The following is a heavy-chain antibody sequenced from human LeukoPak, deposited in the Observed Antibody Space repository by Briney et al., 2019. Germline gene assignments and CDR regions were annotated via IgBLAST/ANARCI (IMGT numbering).Heavy chain of an antibody. CDR2: ISTNSGTI. J-gene: IGHJ5*02. CDR3: VRDLTIVGVAQVHH. D-gene: IGHD1-26*01. CDR1: GFTFSIYT. V-gene: IGHV3-48*01. Sequence: GGSLRLSCAASGFTFSIYTMNWVRQAPGKGLEWISYISTNSGTIWYADSVKGRFSIPRDNAKNSLFLHMNSLRAEDTAVYYCVRDLTIVGVAQVHHWGQGTLVTVSS.